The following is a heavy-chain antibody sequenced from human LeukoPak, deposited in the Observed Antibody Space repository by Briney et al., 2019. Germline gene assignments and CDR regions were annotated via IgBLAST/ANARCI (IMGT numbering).Heavy chain of an antibody. V-gene: IGHV3-30*04. Sequence: EPGGSLRLSCAASGFTFSSYAMHWVRQAPGKGLEWVAVILYDGSNKYYADSVKGRFTISRDNSKNTLYLQMNSLRAEDTAVYYCARDPTSGSAAFDYWGQGTLVTVSS. CDR2: ILYDGSNK. D-gene: IGHD5-12*01. CDR1: GFTFSSYA. CDR3: ARDPTSGSAAFDY. J-gene: IGHJ4*02.